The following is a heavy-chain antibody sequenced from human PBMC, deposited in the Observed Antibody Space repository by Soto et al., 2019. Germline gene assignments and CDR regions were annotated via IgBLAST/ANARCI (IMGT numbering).Heavy chain of an antibody. CDR1: GFTFPSSG. CDR2: VAYDAYSI. CDR3: AKNPYTGIYRGDAFDS. Sequence: PGGSLRLSCFASGFTFPSSGMNWVRQVPGKGLEWIALVAYDAYSIFYAGSARWRVTISRVNSNNSILLQMNIFKHEETAIYYFAKNPYTGIYRGDAFDSWGQGTLVTVSS. V-gene: IGHV3-30*18. D-gene: IGHD1-26*01. J-gene: IGHJ4*02.